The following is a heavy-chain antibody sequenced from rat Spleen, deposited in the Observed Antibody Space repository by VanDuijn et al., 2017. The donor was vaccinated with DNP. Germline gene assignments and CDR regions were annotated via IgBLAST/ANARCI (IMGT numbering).Heavy chain of an antibody. V-gene: IGHV5-25*01. CDR1: GFSFSNYN. CDR3: ARQRVMYTTATGFAY. J-gene: IGHJ3*01. CDR2: ITTSGGGT. Sequence: EVKLVESGGGLVQPGRSLKLSCAAAGFSFSNYNMAWVRQAPKKGLEWVATITTSGGGTYYPDSVKGRFTISRDNAKSSLYLQMNSLRSEDTATYYCARQRVMYTTATGFAYWGQGTLVTVSS. D-gene: IGHD1-6*01.